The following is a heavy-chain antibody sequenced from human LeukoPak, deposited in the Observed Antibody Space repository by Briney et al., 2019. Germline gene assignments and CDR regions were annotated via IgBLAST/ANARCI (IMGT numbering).Heavy chain of an antibody. CDR2: IYYSGST. Sequence: SETLSLTCTVSGGSISSYYWSWIRQPPGKGLEWIGYIYYSGSTNYNPSLKSRVTISVDTSKNQFSLKLSSVTAADTAVYYCASNGGLYYYYYMDVWGKGTTVTISS. CDR3: ASNGGLYYYYYMDV. CDR1: GGSISSYY. J-gene: IGHJ6*03. V-gene: IGHV4-59*08. D-gene: IGHD4-23*01.